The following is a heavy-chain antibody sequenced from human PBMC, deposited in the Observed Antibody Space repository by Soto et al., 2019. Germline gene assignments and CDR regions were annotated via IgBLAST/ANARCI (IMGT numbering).Heavy chain of an antibody. J-gene: IGHJ4*01. CDR2: VRNKANSYTT. CDR1: GFTFSDHY. CDR3: AKTFGNTWDSHYCDC. D-gene: IGHD1-26*01. V-gene: IGHV3-72*01. Sequence: EVPLVESGGGLVQPGGSLRLSCAASGFTFSDHYMDWVRQAPGKGLEWVGRVRNKANSYTTEYAASVKGRFTISRDDSKNSLYLQMNSLKTEDTAVYYCAKTFGNTWDSHYCDCWGQGTLVTVSS.